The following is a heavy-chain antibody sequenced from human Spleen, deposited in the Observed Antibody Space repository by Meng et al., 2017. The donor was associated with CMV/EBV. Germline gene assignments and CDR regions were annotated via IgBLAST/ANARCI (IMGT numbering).Heavy chain of an antibody. CDR3: ARPPSEFSSGYYYGY. CDR1: GYTLTSYN. Sequence: RTGAEVRKPVASAKVSCKESGYTLTSYNMHWVRQAPGQGLEWMGIINPSGGRTSYAQKFQGRVTMTRDTSTSTVYMELNSLRSEDTAVYYCARPPSEFSSGYYYGYWGQGTLVTVSS. CDR2: INPSGGRT. J-gene: IGHJ4*02. D-gene: IGHD3-22*01. V-gene: IGHV1-46*01.